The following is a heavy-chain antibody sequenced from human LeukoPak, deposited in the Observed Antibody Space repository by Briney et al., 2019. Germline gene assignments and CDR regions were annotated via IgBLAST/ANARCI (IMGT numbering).Heavy chain of an antibody. D-gene: IGHD3-10*01. CDR1: GGTFSSYA. V-gene: IGHV1-69*05. Sequence: SVKVSRKASGGTFSSYAISWVRQAPGQGLEWMGRIIPIFGTANYAQKFQGRVTITTDESTSTAYMELSSLRSEDTAVYYCARHYYGSSPPFDYWGQGTLVTVSS. CDR3: ARHYYGSSPPFDY. J-gene: IGHJ4*02. CDR2: IIPIFGTA.